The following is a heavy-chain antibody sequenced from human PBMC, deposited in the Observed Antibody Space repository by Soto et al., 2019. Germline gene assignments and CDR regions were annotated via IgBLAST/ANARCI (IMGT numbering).Heavy chain of an antibody. CDR3: LRDFRGAAAGSEFDH. CDR1: GFSFVSYW. V-gene: IGHV3-74*01. Sequence: EVQLAESGGGLVLTGGSLRLSCAASGFSFVSYWMHWVRQVPGEGLAWVSRINGNADNSDYADSVKGRFTISRDNAMNRLYLQMDSLRADYTGDFYCLRDFRGAAAGSEFDHLGQGTLVTVSS. D-gene: IGHD6-13*01. J-gene: IGHJ4*02. CDR2: INGNADNS.